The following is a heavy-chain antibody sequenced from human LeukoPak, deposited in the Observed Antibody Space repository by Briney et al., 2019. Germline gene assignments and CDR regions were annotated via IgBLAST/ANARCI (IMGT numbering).Heavy chain of an antibody. J-gene: IGHJ4*02. D-gene: IGHD3-10*01. CDR2: ISPYNDNT. CDR1: GYSFPSYG. V-gene: IGHV1-18*01. CDR3: ARHFYGSGTYYHFDY. Sequence: ALVKVSCKASGYSFPSYGISWVRQAPGQGPEWMGWISPYNDNTNYAQKLQGRATLTTDTSTSTAYMELRSLRSDDTAVYYCARHFYGSGTYYHFDYWGQGTLVTVSS.